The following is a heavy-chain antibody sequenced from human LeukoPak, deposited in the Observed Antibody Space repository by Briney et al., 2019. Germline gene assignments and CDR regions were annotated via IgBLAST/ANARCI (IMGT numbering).Heavy chain of an antibody. CDR3: ARTITTFPFDY. CDR2: IYHSGST. V-gene: IGHV4-38-2*02. D-gene: IGHD3-3*01. J-gene: IGHJ4*02. CDR1: GYSISSGYY. Sequence: SETLSLTCTVSGYSISSGYYWGWIRQPPGKGLEWIGSIYHSGSTYYNPSLKSRVTISVDTSKNQFSLKLSSVTAADTAVYYCARTITTFPFDYWGQGTLVTVSS.